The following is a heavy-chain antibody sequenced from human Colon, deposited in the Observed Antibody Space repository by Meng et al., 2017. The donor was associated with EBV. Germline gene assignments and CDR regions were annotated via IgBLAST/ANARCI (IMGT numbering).Heavy chain of an antibody. CDR3: VPSP. V-gene: IGHV3-23*01. CDR1: GFTFISHT. D-gene: IGHD1-14*01. J-gene: IGHJ4*02. CDR2: ISGGGDNI. Sequence: EVQVLEVGGGLVPPGGSLSPSCAVSGFTFISHTMSGVRQAPGKGLEWVSGISGGGDNIYYADSVKGRFTISRDNSKNTVDLQMNSLRAEDTAVYYCVPSPGGQGTLVTVSS.